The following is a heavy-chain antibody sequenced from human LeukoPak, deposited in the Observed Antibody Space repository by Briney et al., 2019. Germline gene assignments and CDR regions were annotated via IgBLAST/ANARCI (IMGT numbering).Heavy chain of an antibody. Sequence: PGGSLRLSCAASGFTFSSYSMNWVRQAPGKGLEWVAVISYDGSNKYYADSVKGRFTISRDNSKNTLYLQMNSLRAEDTAVYYCAKLTSDFWSGYPAPFDYWGQGTLVTVSS. CDR2: ISYDGSNK. CDR3: AKLTSDFWSGYPAPFDY. V-gene: IGHV3-30*18. D-gene: IGHD3-3*01. J-gene: IGHJ4*02. CDR1: GFTFSSYS.